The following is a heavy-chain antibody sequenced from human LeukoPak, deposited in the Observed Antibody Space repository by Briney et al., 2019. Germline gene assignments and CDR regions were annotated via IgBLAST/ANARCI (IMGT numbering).Heavy chain of an antibody. CDR1: GFTFSSYA. V-gene: IGHV3-30*04. CDR3: ARVYRDITMAWGNAFDI. Sequence: GGSLRLSCAASGFTFSSYAMHWVRQAPGKGLEWVAVISYVGSNKYYADSVKGRFTISRDNSKNTLYLQMNSLRAEDTAVYYCARVYRDITMAWGNAFDIWGQGTMVTVSS. J-gene: IGHJ3*02. D-gene: IGHD3-10*01. CDR2: ISYVGSNK.